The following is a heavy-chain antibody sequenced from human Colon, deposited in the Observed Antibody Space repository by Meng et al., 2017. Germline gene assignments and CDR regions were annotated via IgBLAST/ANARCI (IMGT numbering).Heavy chain of an antibody. J-gene: IGHJ4*02. CDR3: ARDTLYGTDY. Sequence: QLRLHESGPGLVTPSDDLSLVCTGSGGSIKSGGYHWSWVRQHPGKGLEYIGFMSDSGTTDYNPSLRSRVSISEIGSSKNQFSLTLRSVTAADTATYFCARDTLYGTDYWGQGVLVTVSS. CDR1: GGSIKSGGYH. V-gene: IGHV4-31*03. CDR2: MSDSGTT. D-gene: IGHD4-17*01.